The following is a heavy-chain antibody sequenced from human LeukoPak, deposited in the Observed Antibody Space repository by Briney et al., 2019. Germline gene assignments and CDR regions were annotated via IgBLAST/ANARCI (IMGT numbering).Heavy chain of an antibody. Sequence: GGSLRLSCVASGFTFSSYAMSWVRQAPGKGLEWVSAISGSGGSTYYADSVKGRFTISRDNSKNTLYLQMNSLRAEDTAVYYCAKDGRYFDWLFSNWFDPWGQGTLVTVSS. CDR1: GFTFSSYA. J-gene: IGHJ5*02. CDR3: AKDGRYFDWLFSNWFDP. D-gene: IGHD3-9*01. V-gene: IGHV3-23*01. CDR2: ISGSGGST.